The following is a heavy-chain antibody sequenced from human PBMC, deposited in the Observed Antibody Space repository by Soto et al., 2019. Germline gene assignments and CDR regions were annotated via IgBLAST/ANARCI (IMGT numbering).Heavy chain of an antibody. Sequence: SETLSLTCTVSGGSISSYYWSWIRQPPGKGLEWIGYFYYSGSTNYNPSLKSRVTISVDTSKNQFSLKLSSVTAADTAVYYCAKGKQYGEGYSGYDSFYSYYGMDVWGQGTTVTVSS. J-gene: IGHJ6*02. CDR3: AKGKQYGEGYSGYDSFYSYYGMDV. CDR1: GGSISSYY. V-gene: IGHV4-59*01. D-gene: IGHD5-12*01. CDR2: FYYSGST.